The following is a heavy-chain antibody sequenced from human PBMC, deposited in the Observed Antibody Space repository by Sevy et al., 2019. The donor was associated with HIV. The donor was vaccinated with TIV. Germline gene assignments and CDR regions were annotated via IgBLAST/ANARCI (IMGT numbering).Heavy chain of an antibody. CDR3: ARTGSRDGYNYGPYFDY. CDR2: IIPIFGTA. D-gene: IGHD5-12*01. CDR1: GGTFSSYA. J-gene: IGHJ4*02. V-gene: IGHV1-69*13. Sequence: ASVKVSCKASGGTFSSYAISWVRQAHGQGLEWMGGIIPIFGTANYAQKFQGRVTITADESTSTAYMELSSLRSEDTAVYYCARTGSRDGYNYGPYFDYWGQGTLVTVSS.